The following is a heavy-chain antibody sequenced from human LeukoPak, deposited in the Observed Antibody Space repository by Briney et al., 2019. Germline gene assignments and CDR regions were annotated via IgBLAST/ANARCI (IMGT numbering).Heavy chain of an antibody. CDR3: ARADFWSGYSIDY. CDR2: IYYSGST. Sequence: SETLSLTWTVSGGSIGSYYWSWIRQPPGKGLEWIGYIYYSGSTNYNPSLKSRVTISVDTSKNQFSLKLSSVTAAGTAVYYCARADFWSGYSIDYWGQGTLVTVSS. D-gene: IGHD3-3*01. CDR1: GGSIGSYY. V-gene: IGHV4-59*01. J-gene: IGHJ4*02.